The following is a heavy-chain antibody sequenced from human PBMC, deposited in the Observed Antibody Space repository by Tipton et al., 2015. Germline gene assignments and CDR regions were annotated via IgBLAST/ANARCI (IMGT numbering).Heavy chain of an antibody. Sequence: TLSLTCTVAGVSITSRTYYWGWIRQAPGKGLEWIGSVMYRGRSHYNASLRSRVTISLDTSKNQFSLKLSSVTAADTAVYYCARESLLAYYFDYWGQGTLVTVSS. D-gene: IGHD2/OR15-2a*01. J-gene: IGHJ4*02. CDR1: GVSITSRTYY. CDR2: VMYRGRS. V-gene: IGHV4-39*07. CDR3: ARESLLAYYFDY.